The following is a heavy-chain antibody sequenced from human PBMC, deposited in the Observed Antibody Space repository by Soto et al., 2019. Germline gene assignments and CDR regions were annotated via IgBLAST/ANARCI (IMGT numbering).Heavy chain of an antibody. CDR2: IYYSGST. CDR3: ARAGILWFGELFTPEAFDI. V-gene: IGHV4-31*03. CDR1: GGSISSGGYY. Sequence: QVQLQESGPGLVKPSQTLSLTCTVSGGSISSGGYYWSWIRQHPGKGLEWIGYIYYSGSTYYNPSLKSRVTISVDTSKNQFSLKLSSVTAADTAVYYCARAGILWFGELFTPEAFDIWGQGTMVTVSS. D-gene: IGHD3-10*01. J-gene: IGHJ3*02.